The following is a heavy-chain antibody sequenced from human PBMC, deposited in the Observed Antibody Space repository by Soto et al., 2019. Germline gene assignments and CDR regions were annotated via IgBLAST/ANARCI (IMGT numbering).Heavy chain of an antibody. CDR1: GFTFSSYA. CDR3: ARDPFDSP. V-gene: IGHV3-30-3*01. CDR2: ISYDGSNK. Sequence: VGSLRLSCAASGFTFSSYAMHWVRQAPGKGLEWVAVISYDGSNKYYADSVKGRFTISRDNSKNTLYLQMNSLRAEDTAVYYCARDPFDSPWGQGTLVTVSS. J-gene: IGHJ5*02.